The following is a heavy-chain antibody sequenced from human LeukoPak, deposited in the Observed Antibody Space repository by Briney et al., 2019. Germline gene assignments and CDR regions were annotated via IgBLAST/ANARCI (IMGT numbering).Heavy chain of an antibody. CDR1: GGTFSYTA. D-gene: IGHD3-10*01. CDR3: ARAPPGAMVRGVSKRDWFDP. V-gene: IGHV1-69*04. CDR2: IIPILGIA. Sequence: ASVKVSCKASGGTFSYTAISWVRQAPGQGLEWMGRIIPILGIANYAQKFQGRVTITADKSTSTAYMELSSLRSEDTAVYYCARAPPGAMVRGVSKRDWFDPWGQGTLVTVSS. J-gene: IGHJ5*02.